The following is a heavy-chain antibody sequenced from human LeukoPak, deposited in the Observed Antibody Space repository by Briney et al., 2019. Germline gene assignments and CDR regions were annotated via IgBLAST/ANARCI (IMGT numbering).Heavy chain of an antibody. CDR1: GFSFSTYD. CDR3: ARLAVAVPWGGSSDAFDI. D-gene: IGHD6-19*01. CDR2: INKDSNTI. V-gene: IGHV3-48*01. J-gene: IGHJ3*02. Sequence: GGSLRLSCAASGFSFSTYDMNWVRQAPGKGLEWISYINKDSNTIWYADAMKGRFTISRDNAKNSLYLQVNSLRAEDTAVYYCARLAVAVPWGGSSDAFDIWGRGTMVTVSS.